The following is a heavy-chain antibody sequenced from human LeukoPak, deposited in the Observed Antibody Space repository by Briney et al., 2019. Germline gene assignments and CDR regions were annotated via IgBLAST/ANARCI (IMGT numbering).Heavy chain of an antibody. CDR3: ASPGRMRGSPDAFDI. D-gene: IGHD2-15*01. CDR2: ISSSSSTI. J-gene: IGHJ3*02. CDR1: GFTVSSNY. Sequence: GGSLRLSCAAPGFTVSSNYMSWVRQAPGKGLEWVSYISSSSSTIFYADSVKGRLTISRDNAKNSLYLQMNILRDEDTAVYYCASPGRMRGSPDAFDIWGQGTMVTVSS. V-gene: IGHV3-48*02.